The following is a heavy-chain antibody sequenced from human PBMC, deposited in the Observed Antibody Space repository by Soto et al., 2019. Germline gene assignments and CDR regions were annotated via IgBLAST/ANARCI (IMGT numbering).Heavy chain of an antibody. CDR1: GGSISSYY. CDR3: ARLADY. V-gene: IGHV4-59*08. CDR2: IYYSGGT. J-gene: IGHJ4*02. Sequence: SETLSLTCTVSGGSISSYYWSWIRQPPGKGLEWIGYIYYSGGTNYNPSLKSRVTISVDTSKNQFSLKLSSVTAADTAVYYCARLADYWGQGTLVTVSS.